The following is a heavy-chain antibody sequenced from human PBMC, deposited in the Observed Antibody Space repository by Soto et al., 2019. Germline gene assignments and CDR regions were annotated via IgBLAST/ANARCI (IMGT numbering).Heavy chain of an antibody. D-gene: IGHD3-22*01. CDR1: GGTFSTYG. V-gene: IGHV1-69*01. CDR2: IIPIFTTA. CDR3: ARTADHSSNSYYYYYAMDV. Sequence: VQLVQSGTEVKKAGSSVKVSCKASGGTFSTYGISWVRQAPGQGLEWMGGIIPIFTTANYAQKFRGRVTITADESTHTAYMELSSLRSEDTPVYYCARTADHSSNSYYYYYAMDVWGQGTTVTVSS. J-gene: IGHJ6*02.